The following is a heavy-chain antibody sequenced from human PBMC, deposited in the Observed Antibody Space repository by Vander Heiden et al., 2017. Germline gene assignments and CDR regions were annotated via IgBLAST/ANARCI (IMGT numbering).Heavy chain of an antibody. CDR3: ARGRSSGWYRDAFDI. V-gene: IGHV3-33*01. Sequence: QVQLVESGGGVVQPGRSPRPPCAAPGVPFSSYGMHWVRQAPGKGLEWVAVIWYDGSNKYYADSVKGRFTISRDNSKNTLYLQMNSLRAEDTAVYYCARGRSSGWYRDAFDIWGQGTMVTVSS. J-gene: IGHJ3*02. CDR1: GVPFSSYG. CDR2: IWYDGSNK. D-gene: IGHD6-19*01.